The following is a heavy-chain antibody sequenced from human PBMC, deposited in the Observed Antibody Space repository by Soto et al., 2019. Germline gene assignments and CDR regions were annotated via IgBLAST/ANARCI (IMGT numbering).Heavy chain of an antibody. CDR1: GGSLSSGGYY. CDR3: ATIQLGPNWFDP. CDR2: IYYSGST. J-gene: IGHJ5*02. D-gene: IGHD2-2*01. V-gene: IGHV4-31*03. Sequence: PSETLSLTCTVSGGSLSSGGYYWSWLRQHPGKGLEWIGYIYYSGSTYYNPSLKSRVTISVDTSKNQFSLKLSSVTAADTAVYYCATIQLGPNWFDPWGQGTLVTSPQ.